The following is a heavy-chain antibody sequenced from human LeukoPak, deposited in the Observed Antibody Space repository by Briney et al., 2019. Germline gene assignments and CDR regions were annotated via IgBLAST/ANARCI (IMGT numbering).Heavy chain of an antibody. V-gene: IGHV4-59*08. Sequence: PSETLSLTCTVSGGSISYYYWSWIRQPPGKGLEWIGYVYYSGSTSYNPSLKSRVTISLDTSKHQFSLTLNSVTAADTAVYYCARHAYCGGDCFGGAFEIWGQGTMVTVSS. CDR1: GGSISYYY. J-gene: IGHJ3*02. CDR3: ARHAYCGGDCFGGAFEI. CDR2: VYYSGST. D-gene: IGHD2-21*02.